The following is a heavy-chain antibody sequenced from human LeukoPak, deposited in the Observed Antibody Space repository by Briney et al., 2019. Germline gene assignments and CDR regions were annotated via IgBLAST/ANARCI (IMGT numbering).Heavy chain of an antibody. Sequence: GRSLRLSCAASGFTFSSYGMHWVRQAPGKGLEWVAVIWYDGSKYYADSVKGRFTISRDNSKSTLYLQMNSLRAEDTAVYYCARGKWELLYCFDYWGQGTLVTVSS. J-gene: IGHJ4*02. V-gene: IGHV3-33*01. CDR2: IWYDGSK. CDR1: GFTFSSYG. CDR3: ARGKWELLYCFDY. D-gene: IGHD1-26*01.